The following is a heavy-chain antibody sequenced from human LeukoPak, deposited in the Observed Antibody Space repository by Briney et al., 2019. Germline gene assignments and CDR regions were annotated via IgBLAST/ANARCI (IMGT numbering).Heavy chain of an antibody. V-gene: IGHV3-48*04. J-gene: IGHJ4*02. CDR1: GFKLIGYS. Sequence: GGSLRLSCAASGFKLIGYSMNWVRQAPGKGLEWVSYINSSSGTIIYADSVKGRFTISRDNAKNSLYLQMNSLRAEDTAVYYCAKEGDNTGYRYFDDWGQGTLATVSS. CDR3: AKEGDNTGYRYFDD. D-gene: IGHD3-22*01. CDR2: INSSSGTI.